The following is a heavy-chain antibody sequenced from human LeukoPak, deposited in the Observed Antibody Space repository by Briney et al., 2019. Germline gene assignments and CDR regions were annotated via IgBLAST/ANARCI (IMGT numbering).Heavy chain of an antibody. Sequence: PSETLSLTCTVSGGSIRSYYWSWIRQPPGKGLEWIGYIYFSGSTSYNPSLRSRVTISVDRSKNQFSLKLSSVATADTAVYYCARSYDTNFDYWGQGTLVTVSS. CDR1: GGSIRSYY. J-gene: IGHJ4*02. CDR2: IYFSGST. D-gene: IGHD3-3*01. CDR3: ARSYDTNFDY. V-gene: IGHV4-59*01.